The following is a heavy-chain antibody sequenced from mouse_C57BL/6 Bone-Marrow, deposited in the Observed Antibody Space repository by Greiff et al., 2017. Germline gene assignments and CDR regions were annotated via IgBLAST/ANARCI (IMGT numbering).Heavy chain of an antibody. J-gene: IGHJ4*01. CDR2: ISNGGGST. Sequence: EVMLVEPGGGLVQPGGSLKLSCAASGFTFSDYYMYWVRQTPEKRLEWVAYISNGGGSTYYPDTVKGRFTISRDTAKNTLYLQMRRLKSEDTAMYYCARKDYWGQGTSVTVSS. CDR1: GFTFSDYY. V-gene: IGHV5-12*01. CDR3: ARKDY.